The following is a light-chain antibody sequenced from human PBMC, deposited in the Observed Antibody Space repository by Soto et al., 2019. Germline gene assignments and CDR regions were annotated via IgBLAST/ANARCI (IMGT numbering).Light chain of an antibody. V-gene: IGKV1-5*03. CDR1: QTISSW. J-gene: IGKJ1*01. CDR3: QHYNSYSEA. Sequence: RMTQSPSSFSASTGDRVTITCRASQTISSWLAWYQQKPGKAPKLLIYKASTLKSGVPSRFSGSGSGTEFTLTISSLQPDDFATYYCQHYNSYSEAFGQGTKA. CDR2: KAS.